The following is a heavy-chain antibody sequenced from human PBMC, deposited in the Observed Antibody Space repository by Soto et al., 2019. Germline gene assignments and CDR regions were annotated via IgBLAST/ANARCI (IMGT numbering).Heavy chain of an antibody. V-gene: IGHV3-23*01. CDR2: ISGSGGST. J-gene: IGHJ4*02. CDR3: AKGSRSSGWYTDY. D-gene: IGHD6-19*01. CDR1: GFTFSSYA. Sequence: EVQLLESGGGLVQPGGSLRLSCAASGFTFSSYAMSWVRQAPGKGLEWVSDISGSGGSTYYADSVKGRFTISRDNSENTVYLQMSSMRAEDTAVYYCAKGSRSSGWYTDYWGQGTLVTVSS.